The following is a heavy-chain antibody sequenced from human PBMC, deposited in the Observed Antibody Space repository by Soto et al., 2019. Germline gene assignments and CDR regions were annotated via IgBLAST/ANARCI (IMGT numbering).Heavy chain of an antibody. V-gene: IGHV3-23*01. CDR2: ISGSGGST. CDR1: GFTVSSYA. CDR3: AKASTVTYYYYGMDA. D-gene: IGHD4-17*01. J-gene: IGHJ6*01. Sequence: GVLRLSCAASGFTVSSYAMSWVRQAPGKGLEWVSAISGSGGSTYYADSVKGRFTISRDNSKNTLYLQMNSLRAEDTAVYYCAKASTVTYYYYGMDAWGQGTTVTVSS.